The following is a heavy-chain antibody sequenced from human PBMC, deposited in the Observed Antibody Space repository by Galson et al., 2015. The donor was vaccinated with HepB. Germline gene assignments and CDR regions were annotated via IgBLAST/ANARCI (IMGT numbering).Heavy chain of an antibody. J-gene: IGHJ3*02. CDR1: GFTFSSYS. D-gene: IGHD2-21*02. V-gene: IGHV3-21*01. Sequence: SLRLSCAASGFTFSSYSMNWVRQAPGKGLEWVSSISSSSSYIYYADSVKGRFTISRDNATNSLYLQMNSLRAEDTAVYYCARDRDIVVVTEPFDIWGQGTMVTVSS. CDR2: ISSSSSYI. CDR3: ARDRDIVVVTEPFDI.